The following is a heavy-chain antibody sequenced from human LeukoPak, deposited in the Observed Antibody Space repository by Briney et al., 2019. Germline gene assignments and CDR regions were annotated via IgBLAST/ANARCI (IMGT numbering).Heavy chain of an antibody. CDR2: IIPIFCTA. J-gene: IGHJ4*02. Sequence: SVNVSCKASGCIFSSYAIGWVRPAPGKGLDWVGGIIPIFCTANYAQKFQGRVTHTADEYTRAANMALSSQRSEETAVCDCAIPRLDYYDSSGPFDYGGQGTLVTVHS. V-gene: IGHV1-69*01. D-gene: IGHD3-22*01. CDR1: GCIFSSYA. CDR3: AIPRLDYYDSSGPFDY.